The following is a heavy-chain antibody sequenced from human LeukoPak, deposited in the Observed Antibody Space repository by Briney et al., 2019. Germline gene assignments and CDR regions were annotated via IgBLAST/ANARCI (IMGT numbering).Heavy chain of an antibody. J-gene: IGHJ6*03. CDR1: GFTFSSYW. V-gene: IGHV3-7*01. Sequence: GGSLRLSCAASGFTFSSYWMSWVRQAPGKGLEWVANIKQDGSEKYYVDSVKGRFTISRDNAKSSLYLQMNSLRAEDTAVYYCARGAAAAGTHLYYYYYMDVWGKGTTVTISS. CDR2: IKQDGSEK. CDR3: ARGAAAAGTHLYYYYYMDV. D-gene: IGHD6-13*01.